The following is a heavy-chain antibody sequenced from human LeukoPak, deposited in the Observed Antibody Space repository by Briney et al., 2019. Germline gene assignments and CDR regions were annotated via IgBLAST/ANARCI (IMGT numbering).Heavy chain of an antibody. CDR3: AKGYCSGGGCCYDY. D-gene: IGHD2-15*01. CDR1: GFTFSSYG. V-gene: IGHV3-30*02. CDR2: IQYDGGNK. J-gene: IGHJ4*02. Sequence: GGSLRLSCAASGFTFSSYGMHWVRQAPCKGLEWVAFIQYDGGNKYYADSVKGRFTISRDNSKNTLYLQMNSLRPEDTAVYYCAKGYCSGGGCCYDYWGQGTLVTVSS.